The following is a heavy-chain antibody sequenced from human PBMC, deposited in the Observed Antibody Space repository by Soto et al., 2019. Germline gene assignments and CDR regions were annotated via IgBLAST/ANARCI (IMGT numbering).Heavy chain of an antibody. D-gene: IGHD3-10*02. CDR3: ARGQQLYVP. Sequence: GGSLRLSCVVSGFTSSDFDMTWIRQTPGKGLEWVSFITENNHTNYSDSVKGRFTISRDNARNSLYLQMDSMRVEDTALYYCARGQQLYVPWGQGTLVTVS. V-gene: IGHV3-11*06. CDR2: ITENNHT. CDR1: GFTSSDFD. J-gene: IGHJ5*02.